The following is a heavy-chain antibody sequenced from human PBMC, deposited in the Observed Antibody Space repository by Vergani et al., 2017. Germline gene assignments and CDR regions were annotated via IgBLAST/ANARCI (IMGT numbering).Heavy chain of an antibody. V-gene: IGHV3-23*03. CDR3: TIPYSSSSGDY. CDR1: GFTFSSYA. J-gene: IGHJ4*02. Sequence: EVQLLESGGGLVQTGGSLRLSCAASGFTFSSYAMSWVRQAPGKGLEWVSVIYSGGSSTYYADSVKGRFTISRDNSTNTLYMQMNRLIVEYTAVYYCTIPYSSSSGDYWGQGTLVTVAS. CDR2: IYSGGSST. D-gene: IGHD6-6*01.